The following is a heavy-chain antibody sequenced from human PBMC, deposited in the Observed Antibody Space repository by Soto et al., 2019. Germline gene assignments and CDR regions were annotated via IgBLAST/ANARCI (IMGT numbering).Heavy chain of an antibody. CDR1: GGTFSSYA. CDR2: IIPIFGTA. D-gene: IGHD5-18*01. CDR3: ARDRSYGPRGYFDY. V-gene: IGHV1-69*01. J-gene: IGHJ4*02. Sequence: QVQLVQSGAEVKKPGSSVKVSCKASGGTFSSYAISWVRQAPGQGLEWMGGIIPIFGTANYAQKFQGRVTITADEPTSTAYMELSSLRSEDTAVYYCARDRSYGPRGYFDYWGQGTLVTVSS.